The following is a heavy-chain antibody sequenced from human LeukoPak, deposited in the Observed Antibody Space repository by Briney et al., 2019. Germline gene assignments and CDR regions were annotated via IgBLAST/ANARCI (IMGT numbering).Heavy chain of an antibody. D-gene: IGHD5-18*01. Sequence: GASVKVSCKASGGSFSSYAVSWVRQAPGQGLEWMGGIIPIFGTANYAQKFQGRVTITADESTSTAYMELSSLRSEDTAVYYCAREGYSYSYGGDAFDIWGQGTMVTVSS. CDR2: IIPIFGTA. V-gene: IGHV1-69*13. J-gene: IGHJ3*02. CDR3: AREGYSYSYGGDAFDI. CDR1: GGSFSSYA.